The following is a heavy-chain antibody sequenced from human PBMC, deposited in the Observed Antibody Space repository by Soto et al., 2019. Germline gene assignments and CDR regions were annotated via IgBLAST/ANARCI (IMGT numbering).Heavy chain of an antibody. CDR3: ARLVVPSGGFGY. D-gene: IGHD2-15*01. CDR1: GYSISSGYY. Sequence: SETLSLTCAVSGYSISSGYYWGWIRQPPGKGLEWIGSIYHSGSTYYNPSLKSRVTISVDTSKNQFSLKLSSVTAADTAVYYCARLVVPSGGFGYWGQGTLVTVSS. V-gene: IGHV4-38-2*01. J-gene: IGHJ4*02. CDR2: IYHSGST.